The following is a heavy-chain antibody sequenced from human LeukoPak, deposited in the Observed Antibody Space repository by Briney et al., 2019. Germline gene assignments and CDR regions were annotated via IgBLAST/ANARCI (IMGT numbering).Heavy chain of an antibody. V-gene: IGHV3-21*01. J-gene: IGHJ1*01. CDR3: ARGYWGGDCYGD. D-gene: IGHD2-21*02. Sequence: PGGSLRLSSAASGFTFSSYTMNWVRQAPGRGLEYVSSISSSSSHIYYADSVKGRCSISRDNTKSSLYLQMNSLRAEDMAVYYCARGYWGGDCYGDWGQGTLVTVSS. CDR1: GFTFSSYT. CDR2: ISSSSSHI.